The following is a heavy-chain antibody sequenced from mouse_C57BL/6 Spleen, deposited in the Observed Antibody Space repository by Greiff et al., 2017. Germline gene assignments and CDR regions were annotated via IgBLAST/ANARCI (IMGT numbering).Heavy chain of an antibody. CDR1: GYTFTSYW. D-gene: IGHD1-1*01. CDR3: ARTLYYYYAMDY. V-gene: IGHV1-52*01. CDR2: IDPSDSDT. J-gene: IGHJ4*01. Sequence: QVQLQQPGAELVRPGSSVKLSCKASGYTFTSYWMHWVKQRPIQGLEWIGNIDPSDSDTHYNQKFKDKATLTVDNSSSTAYMQLSSLTSEDSAVYDCARTLYYYYAMDYWGQGTSVTVSS.